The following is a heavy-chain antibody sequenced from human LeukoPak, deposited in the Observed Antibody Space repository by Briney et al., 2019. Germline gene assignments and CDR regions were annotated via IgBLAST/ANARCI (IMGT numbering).Heavy chain of an antibody. CDR1: GFIFSHAW. CDR2: IKSKRDGETT. D-gene: IGHD2-2*02. V-gene: IGHV3-15*01. Sequence: PGGSLRLSCVASGFIFSHAWMTWVRQAPGKGLEWIARIKSKRDGETTEYAASVRGRFIISRDDSKNMMFLQMDSLKDEDTAMYYCATDVPTAIPRLDYWGQGTLVTVSS. J-gene: IGHJ4*02. CDR3: ATDVPTAIPRLDY.